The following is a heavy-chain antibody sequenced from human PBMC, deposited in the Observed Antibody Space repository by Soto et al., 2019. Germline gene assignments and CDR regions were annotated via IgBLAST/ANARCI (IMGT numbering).Heavy chain of an antibody. CDR3: ARAKSGYVAEFYYYGMDV. Sequence: SVKVSCKASGGTFSSYAISWVRQAPGQGLEWMGGIIPIFGTANYAQKFQGRVTITADESTSTAYMELSSLRSEDTAVYYCARAKSGYVAEFYYYGMDVWGQGTTVTVSS. V-gene: IGHV1-69*13. J-gene: IGHJ6*02. CDR2: IIPIFGTA. D-gene: IGHD5-12*01. CDR1: GGTFSSYA.